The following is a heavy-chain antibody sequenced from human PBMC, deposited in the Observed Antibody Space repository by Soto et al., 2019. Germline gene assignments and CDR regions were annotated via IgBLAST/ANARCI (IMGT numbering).Heavy chain of an antibody. J-gene: IGHJ4*02. Sequence: SVKVSCKASGGTFSSYAISWVRQAPGQGLEWMGGIIPIFGTANYAQKFQGRITITADESTSTAYMELSSLRSEDTAVYCCARDSLNRYYYDSSGSDGDYWGQGTLVTVSS. D-gene: IGHD3-22*01. CDR3: ARDSLNRYYYDSSGSDGDY. V-gene: IGHV1-69*13. CDR2: IIPIFGTA. CDR1: GGTFSSYA.